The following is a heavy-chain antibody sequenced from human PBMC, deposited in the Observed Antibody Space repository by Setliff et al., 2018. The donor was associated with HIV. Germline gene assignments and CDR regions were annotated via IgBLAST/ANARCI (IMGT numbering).Heavy chain of an antibody. CDR2: FMYTDIHYVNYLN. Sequence: PSETLSLTCAVSGASFVGDNHWSWIRQTPERGLEWIAYFMYTDIHYVNYLNYRNPSLASRLSISVDKPKNQFSLTLSSVTAADTAAYYCARARSDWYNVRPYYFDLWGQGTPVTVSS. J-gene: IGHJ4*02. CDR1: GASFVGDNH. D-gene: IGHD6-19*01. CDR3: ARARSDWYNVRPYYFDL. V-gene: IGHV4-30-4*01.